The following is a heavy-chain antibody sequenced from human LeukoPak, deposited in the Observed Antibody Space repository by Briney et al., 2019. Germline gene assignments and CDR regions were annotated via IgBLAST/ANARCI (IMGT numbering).Heavy chain of an antibody. CDR1: GGSISNYY. D-gene: IGHD1-26*01. Sequence: SETLSLTCTVSGGSISNYYWSWIRQPPGKGLEWIGYIYHSGTTNYNPSLKSRVTISVDTSNNQFSLRLSSMTAADTAVYYCARHGSYWDFDYWGQGTLVTVSS. CDR3: ARHGSYWDFDY. V-gene: IGHV4-59*08. J-gene: IGHJ4*02. CDR2: IYHSGTT.